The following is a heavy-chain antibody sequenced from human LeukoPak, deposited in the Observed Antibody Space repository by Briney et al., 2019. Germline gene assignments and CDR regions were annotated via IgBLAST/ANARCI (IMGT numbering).Heavy chain of an antibody. V-gene: IGHV4-39*01. CDR2: RSATGIT. CDR3: AFSSWFWGAFDF. J-gene: IGHJ4*02. Sequence: SETLSLTCSVSGGSITISNHFWGWIRQPTGKGLEWIASRSATGITHYHPSLESRISVSVETSKSQFSLKLTSLTAADTAVYYCAFSSWFWGAFDFWGQGLLVTVSS. CDR1: GGSITISNHF. D-gene: IGHD6-13*01.